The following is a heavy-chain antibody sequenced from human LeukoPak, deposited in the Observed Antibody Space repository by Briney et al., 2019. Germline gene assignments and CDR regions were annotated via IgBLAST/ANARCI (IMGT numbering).Heavy chain of an antibody. D-gene: IGHD3-10*01. CDR1: GFTFSNAW. CDR2: IYHSGST. Sequence: GSLRLSCAASGFTFSNAWMSWVRQPPGKGLEWIGSIYHSGSTYYNPSLKSRVTISVDTSKNQFSLKLSSVTAADTAVYYCARAEAHSLWFGFDYWGQGTLVTISS. CDR3: ARAEAHSLWFGFDY. V-gene: IGHV4-38-2*01. J-gene: IGHJ4*02.